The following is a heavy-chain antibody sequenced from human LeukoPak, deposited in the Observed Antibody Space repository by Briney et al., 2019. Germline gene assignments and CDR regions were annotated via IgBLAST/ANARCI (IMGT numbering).Heavy chain of an antibody. V-gene: IGHV3-23*01. CDR2: ITSSGAT. CDR1: GFTFSKYG. CDR3: ANGRSESYHY. J-gene: IGHJ4*02. Sequence: PGASLRLSCAASGFTFSKYGAWVRQAPGKGLEWVSAITSSGATYYADSVKGRFTISGDNSKNTLYLQMNSLGAEDTAVYYCANGRSESYHYWAQGTLVTVSS. D-gene: IGHD1-26*01.